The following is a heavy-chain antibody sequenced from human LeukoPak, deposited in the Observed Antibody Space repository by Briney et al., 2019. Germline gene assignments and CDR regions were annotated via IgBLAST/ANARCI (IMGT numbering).Heavy chain of an antibody. Sequence: GGSLRLSCAASGFTFSSYSMNWVRQAPGKGLEWVSGMSGSGVNTDYADSVKGRFTISRDNSKNTLYLQMNSLRAEDTAVYYCARDLRGARPFDYWGQGTLVTVSS. V-gene: IGHV3-23*01. J-gene: IGHJ4*02. CDR2: MSGSGVNT. CDR3: ARDLRGARPFDY. CDR1: GFTFSSYS. D-gene: IGHD3-10*01.